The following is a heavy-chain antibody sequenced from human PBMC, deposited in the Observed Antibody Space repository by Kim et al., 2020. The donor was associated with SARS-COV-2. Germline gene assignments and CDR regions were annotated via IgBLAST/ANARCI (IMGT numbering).Heavy chain of an antibody. CDR2: INTNTGNP. V-gene: IGHV7-4-1*02. D-gene: IGHD3-9*01. Sequence: ASVKVSCKASGYTFTSYAMNWVRQAPGQGLEWMGWINTNTGNPTYAQGFTGRFVFSLDTSVSTAYLQISSLKAEDTAVYYCAREGSRGGDILTGVDPWGQGTLVTVSS. CDR1: GYTFTSYA. J-gene: IGHJ5*02. CDR3: AREGSRGGDILTGVDP.